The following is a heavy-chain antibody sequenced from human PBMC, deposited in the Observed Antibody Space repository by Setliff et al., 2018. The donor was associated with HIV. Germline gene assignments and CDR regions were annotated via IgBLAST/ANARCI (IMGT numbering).Heavy chain of an antibody. CDR2: IYTSGST. V-gene: IGHV4-61*02. CDR1: GGSISSGSYY. J-gene: IGHJ2*01. D-gene: IGHD3-9*01. CDR3: ARVIMPRGGIQVRYFDWPWDPWTLDFDI. Sequence: SETLSLTCTVSGGSISSGSYYWSWIRQPAGKGLEWIGRIYTSGSTNYNPSLKSRVTISVDTSKNQFSLKLSSVTAADTAVYYCARVIMPRGGIQVRYFDWPWDPWTLDFDIWGRGTLVTVSS.